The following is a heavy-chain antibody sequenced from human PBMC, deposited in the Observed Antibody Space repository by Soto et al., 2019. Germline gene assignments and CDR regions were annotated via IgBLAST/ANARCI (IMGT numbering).Heavy chain of an antibody. CDR1: GGSISSGDYY. CDR2: IYYSGSP. D-gene: IGHD2-2*02. Sequence: QVQLQESGPGLVKPSQTLSLTCTVSGGSISSGDYYWSWIRQPPGQGLEWIGYIYYSGSPYYNPSLKSRVTISVDTSKNQCSLKLSSVTAADTAVYYCARGYTQAGIWGFGYFDYWGQGTLVTVSS. J-gene: IGHJ4*02. CDR3: ARGYTQAGIWGFGYFDY. V-gene: IGHV4-30-4*01.